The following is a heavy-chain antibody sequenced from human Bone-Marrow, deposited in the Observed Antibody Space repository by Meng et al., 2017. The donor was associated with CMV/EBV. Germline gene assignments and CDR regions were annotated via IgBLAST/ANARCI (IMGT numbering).Heavy chain of an antibody. Sequence: GESLKISCAASRFPFSSYSIHWVRQAPGKGLEWVAVISNDGSNKYYADSVKGRLTISRDNSKNTLYLQMNSLRAEDTAFYYCARGTTYYDFWSGYYTLDYWGQGTLVTVSS. CDR1: RFPFSSYS. CDR2: ISNDGSNK. J-gene: IGHJ4*02. D-gene: IGHD3-3*01. CDR3: ARGTTYYDFWSGYYTLDY. V-gene: IGHV3-30*03.